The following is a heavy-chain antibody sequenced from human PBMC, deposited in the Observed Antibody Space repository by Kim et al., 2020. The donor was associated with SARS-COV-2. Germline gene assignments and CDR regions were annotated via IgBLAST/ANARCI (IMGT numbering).Heavy chain of an antibody. CDR1: GFTFSSYW. CDR2: INQVGSQK. D-gene: IGHD3-3*01. Sequence: GGSLRLSCAASGFTFSSYWMSWVRQAPGKGLEWVANINQVGSQKYYVDSVKGRFTISRNNSKNSLYLQMNSLRAEDTAVYYCARDQSRITIFVVVINYYYMDVWGKGTTVTVSS. CDR3: ARDQSRITIFVVVINYYYMDV. V-gene: IGHV3-7*01. J-gene: IGHJ6*03.